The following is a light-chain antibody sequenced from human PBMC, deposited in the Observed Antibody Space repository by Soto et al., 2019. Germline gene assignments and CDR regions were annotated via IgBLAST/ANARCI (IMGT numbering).Light chain of an antibody. V-gene: IGKV3-20*01. CDR1: QSVSSNF. CDR2: GAS. CDR3: QQYGHSPLMYT. Sequence: EIVLTQSPGTLSLSPGERATLSCRASQSVSSNFLAWYQQKPGQAPRLLIYGASTRAAGVPDRFSGSGSGTDFTLTITRLEPEDFAVYYCQQYGHSPLMYTFGQGTKLGVK. J-gene: IGKJ2*01.